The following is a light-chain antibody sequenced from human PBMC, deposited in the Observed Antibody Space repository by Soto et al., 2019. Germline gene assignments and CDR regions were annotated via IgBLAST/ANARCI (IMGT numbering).Light chain of an antibody. V-gene: IGKV3-15*01. CDR3: QQYNNWPPYT. Sequence: EIVMTQSPATLSVSPGERATLSCRASQSVSSNLAWYQQKPGQAPRHLIYGASTRATGIPARFSGSGSGTEFTLTISSLQSEDFAVYYCQQYNNWPPYTFGQGTNLEIK. CDR1: QSVSSN. J-gene: IGKJ2*01. CDR2: GAS.